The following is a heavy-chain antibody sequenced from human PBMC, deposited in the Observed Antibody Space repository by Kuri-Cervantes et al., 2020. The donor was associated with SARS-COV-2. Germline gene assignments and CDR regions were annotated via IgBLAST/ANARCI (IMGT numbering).Heavy chain of an antibody. CDR2: ISSSSSYI. V-gene: IGHV3-21*01. CDR3: ARARDSSGYYFDY. D-gene: IGHD3-22*01. CDR1: GFTFSSYG. J-gene: IGHJ4*02. Sequence: GESLKISCAASGFTFSSYGMNWVRQAPGKGLEWVSSISSSSSYIYYADSVKGRFTISRDNAKNSLYLQMNSLRAEDTAVYYCARARDSSGYYFDYWGQGTLVTVSS.